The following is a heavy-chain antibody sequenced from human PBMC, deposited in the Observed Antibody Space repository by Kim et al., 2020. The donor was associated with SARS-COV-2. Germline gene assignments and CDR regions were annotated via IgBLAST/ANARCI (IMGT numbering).Heavy chain of an antibody. CDR3: ARRTPVAGDFDY. V-gene: IGHV4-39*01. J-gene: IGHJ4*02. CDR1: GGSISSSSYY. Sequence: SETLSLTCTVSGGSISSSSYYWGWIRQPPGKGLEWIGSIYYSGSTYYNPSLKSRVTISVDTSKNQFSLKLSSVTAADTAVYYCARRTPVAGDFDYWGQGTLVTVSS. D-gene: IGHD6-19*01. CDR2: IYYSGST.